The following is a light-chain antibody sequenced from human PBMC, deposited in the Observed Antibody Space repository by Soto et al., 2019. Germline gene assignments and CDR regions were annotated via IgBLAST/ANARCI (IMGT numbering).Light chain of an antibody. J-gene: IGKJ1*01. CDR3: LQYVHWPPGT. Sequence: EIVVTQSPATLSVSPGERVTLSCRASQSVSSSLAWYRQRPGQAPRLLIYDTSTRAAGIAARFSGSGSGTEFTLTISSLQSEDFAVYYCLQYVHWPPGTFGQGTKVDIK. CDR1: QSVSSS. CDR2: DTS. V-gene: IGKV3-15*01.